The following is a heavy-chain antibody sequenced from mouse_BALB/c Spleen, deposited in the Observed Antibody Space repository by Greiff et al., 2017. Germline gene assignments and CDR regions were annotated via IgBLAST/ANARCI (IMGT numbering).Heavy chain of an antibody. D-gene: IGHD1-2*01. CDR2: ISDGGSYT. Sequence: EVQRVESGGGLVKPGGSLKLSCAASGFTFSDYYMYWVRQTPEKRLEWVATISDGGSYTYYPDSVKGRFTISRDNAKNNLYLQMSSLKSEDTAMYYCAREGYGYDAMDYWGQGTSVTVSS. V-gene: IGHV5-4*02. J-gene: IGHJ4*01. CDR1: GFTFSDYY. CDR3: AREGYGYDAMDY.